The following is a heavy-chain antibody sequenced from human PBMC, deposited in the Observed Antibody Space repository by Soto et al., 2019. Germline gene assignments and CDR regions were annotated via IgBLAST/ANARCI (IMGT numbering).Heavy chain of an antibody. CDR2: VSASGSIT. CDR1: GFTFSSYD. D-gene: IGHD2-15*01. CDR3: AKGDCSGGRCYRGFDY. J-gene: IGHJ4*02. V-gene: IGHV3-23*01. Sequence: GGSLRLSCAASGFTFSSYDMNWVRQAPGQGLEWVSGVSASGSITSYADSAKGRFTISRDNAKNTVFLQMTGLRAEDTAVYFCAKGDCSGGRCYRGFDYWGQGTLVTVSS.